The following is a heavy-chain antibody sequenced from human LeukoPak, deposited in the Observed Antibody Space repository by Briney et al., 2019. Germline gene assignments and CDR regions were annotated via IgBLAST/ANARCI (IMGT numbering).Heavy chain of an antibody. J-gene: IGHJ5*02. CDR1: GGSVSSGSYY. CDR2: IYYSGST. V-gene: IGHV4-61*01. D-gene: IGHD3-16*02. CDR3: ARDYPGFDP. Sequence: SETQSLTCTVSGGSVSSGSYYWSWIRQPPGKGLEWIGYIYYSGSTNYNPTLKSRVTMSVDTSKNQFSLKLSSVTAADTAVYYCARDYPGFDPWGQGTLVTVSS.